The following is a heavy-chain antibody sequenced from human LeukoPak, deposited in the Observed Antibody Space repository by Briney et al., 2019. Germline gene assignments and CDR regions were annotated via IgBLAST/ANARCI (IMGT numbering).Heavy chain of an antibody. J-gene: IGHJ6*04. CDR3: ARVRAYYYGSGRYGMDV. CDR1: GYTFTSYY. CDR2: INPSGGST. Sequence: GASVKVSCKASGYTFTSYYMHWVRQAPGQGLEWMGIINPSGGSTSYAQKFQGRVTMTRDTSTSTVYMELSSLRSEDTAVYYCARVRAYYYGSGRYGMDVWGKGTTVTVSS. V-gene: IGHV1-46*01. D-gene: IGHD3-10*01.